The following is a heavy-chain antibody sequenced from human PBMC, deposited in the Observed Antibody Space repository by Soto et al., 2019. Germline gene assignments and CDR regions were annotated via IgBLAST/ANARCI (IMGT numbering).Heavy chain of an antibody. D-gene: IGHD2-15*01. CDR1: GFTFSSYW. J-gene: IGHJ4*02. Sequence: EVQLVESGGGLVQPGGSLRLSCAASGFTFSSYWMHWVRQAPGKGLVWVSRINSDGSSTSYADSVKGRFTISRDNAKNTLYLQMNSLRAEDTAVYYCATGGACSGGSCYPSDFDYWSQGTLVTVSS. V-gene: IGHV3-74*01. CDR2: INSDGSST. CDR3: ATGGACSGGSCYPSDFDY.